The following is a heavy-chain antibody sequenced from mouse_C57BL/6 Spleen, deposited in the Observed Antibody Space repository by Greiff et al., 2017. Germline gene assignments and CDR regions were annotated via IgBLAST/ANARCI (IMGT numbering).Heavy chain of an antibody. CDR2: ISYDGSN. J-gene: IGHJ2*01. CDR1: GYSITSGYY. Sequence: EVQLQESGPGLVKPSQSLSLTCSVTGYSITSGYYWNWIRQFPGNKLEWMGYISYDGSNNYNPSLKNRISITRDTSKNQFFLKLNSVTTEDTATYYCARAGGTGNFDYWGQGTTLTVSS. CDR3: ARAGGTGNFDY. D-gene: IGHD3-3*01. V-gene: IGHV3-6*01.